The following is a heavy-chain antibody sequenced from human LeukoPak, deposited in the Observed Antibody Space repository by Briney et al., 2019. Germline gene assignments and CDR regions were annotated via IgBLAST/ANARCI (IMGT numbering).Heavy chain of an antibody. V-gene: IGHV1-2*02. CDR1: GYTFTGYY. D-gene: IGHD3-3*01. CDR3: AREGSSAYYDFWSGYPTHYGMDV. Sequence: ASVKVSCKASGYTFTGYYMHWVRQPPGQGLEWMGWINPNSGGTNYAQKFQGRVTMTRDTSISTAYMELSRLRSDDTAVYYCAREGSSAYYDFWSGYPTHYGMDVWGQGTTVTVSS. CDR2: INPNSGGT. J-gene: IGHJ6*02.